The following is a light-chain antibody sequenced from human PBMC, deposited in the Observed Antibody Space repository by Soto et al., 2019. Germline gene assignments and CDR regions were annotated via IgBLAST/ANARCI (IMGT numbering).Light chain of an antibody. J-gene: IGKJ1*01. CDR1: QSISHW. CDR3: QQYNSYPLT. CDR2: KAS. V-gene: IGKV1-5*03. Sequence: DIQLTQSPSLLSASVGDRVTITCRASQSISHWLSWYQQRPGKAPKLLIYKASSLEIDVPSRFSGSRSGTDFTLTISSLQPDDFATYYCQQYNSYPLTFGQGTKVDIK.